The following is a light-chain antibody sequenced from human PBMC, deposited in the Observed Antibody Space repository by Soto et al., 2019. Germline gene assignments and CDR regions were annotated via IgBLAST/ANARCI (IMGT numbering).Light chain of an antibody. Sequence: QSALTQPASVSGSPGQSITISCTGTSSDVGGYNYVSWYQQHPGKAPKLMIYDVSNRPSGVSNRFSGSKSGNTASLTISGLQAEDEADYYCCSYTSRSPYVFGTGTQLTVL. CDR3: CSYTSRSPYV. V-gene: IGLV2-14*01. J-gene: IGLJ1*01. CDR1: SSDVGGYNY. CDR2: DVS.